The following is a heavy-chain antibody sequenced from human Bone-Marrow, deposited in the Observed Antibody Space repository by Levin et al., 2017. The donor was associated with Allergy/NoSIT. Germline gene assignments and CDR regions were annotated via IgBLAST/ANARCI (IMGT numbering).Heavy chain of an antibody. CDR1: GFTFRSYG. V-gene: IGHV3-33*01. CDR2: IWHDGSNK. CDR3: AREDTPLDAFDI. J-gene: IGHJ3*02. Sequence: SCAASGFTFRSYGMHWVRQAPGKGLEWVAVIWHDGSNKYYTDSVKGRFTISRDNSKNTLFLQMNSLRAEDTAVYYCAREDTPLDAFDIWGQGTMVTVSS. D-gene: IGHD5-18*01.